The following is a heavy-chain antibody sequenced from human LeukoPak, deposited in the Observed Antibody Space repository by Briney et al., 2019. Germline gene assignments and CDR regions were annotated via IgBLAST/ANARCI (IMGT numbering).Heavy chain of an antibody. CDR2: ISSSGSTI. CDR1: GFTFSSYE. V-gene: IGHV3-48*03. D-gene: IGHD2-2*01. CDR3: AKDGGDNCSSTSCYERPLPFDY. J-gene: IGHJ4*02. Sequence: GSLRLSCAASGFTFSSYEMNWVRQAPGKGLEWVSYISSSGSTIYYADSVKGRFTISRDNAKNSLYLQMNSLRAEDTAVYYCAKDGGDNCSSTSCYERPLPFDYWGQGTLVTVSS.